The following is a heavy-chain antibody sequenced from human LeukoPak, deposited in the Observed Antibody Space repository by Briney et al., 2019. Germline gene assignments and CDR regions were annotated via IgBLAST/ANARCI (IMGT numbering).Heavy chain of an antibody. CDR2: INPNSGGT. J-gene: IGHJ6*02. CDR3: ARGNAERGGGYYYGMDV. Sequence: ASVKVSCKSSGYTFTGYYMHWVRQAPGQGLEWMGWINPNSGGTNYAQKFQGRVTMTRDMSISTAYMELSRLRSDDTAVYYCARGNAERGGGYYYGMDVWGQGTTVTVSS. D-gene: IGHD2-8*01. CDR1: GYTFTGYY. V-gene: IGHV1-2*02.